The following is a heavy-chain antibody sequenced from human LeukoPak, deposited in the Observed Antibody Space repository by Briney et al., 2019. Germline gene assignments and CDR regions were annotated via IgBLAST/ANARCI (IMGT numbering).Heavy chain of an antibody. Sequence: SVKVSCKASGGTFSSYAISWVRQAPGQGLEWMGRIIPIFGMANYAQKFQGRVTITADKSTSTAYMELSSLRSEDTAVYYCAGVVVAATYYYYYGMDVWGQGTTVTVSS. CDR3: AGVVVAATYYYYYGMDV. V-gene: IGHV1-69*04. CDR2: IIPIFGMA. CDR1: GGTFSSYA. J-gene: IGHJ6*02. D-gene: IGHD2-15*01.